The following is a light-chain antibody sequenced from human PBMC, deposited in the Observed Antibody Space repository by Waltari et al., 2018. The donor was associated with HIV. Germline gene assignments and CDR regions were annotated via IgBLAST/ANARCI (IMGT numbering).Light chain of an antibody. CDR2: GNS. J-gene: IGLJ1*01. CDR1: SSNIGAGYD. CDR3: QSYDSSMSLYV. V-gene: IGLV1-40*01. Sequence: QSVLTQPPSVSGAPGQRVTISCTGSSSNIGAGYDVPWYQQLPGTAPKLLLYGNSNRPAGVPDRFSGSKSGTSASLAITGLQAEDEADYYCQSYDSSMSLYVFGTGTKVTVL.